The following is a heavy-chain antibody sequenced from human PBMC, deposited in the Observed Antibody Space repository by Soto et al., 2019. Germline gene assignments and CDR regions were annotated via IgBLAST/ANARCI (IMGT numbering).Heavy chain of an antibody. D-gene: IGHD4-17*01. CDR1: GVTVSNNY. Sequence: EVKLVESGGGLVQPGGSLRLSCAASGVTVSNNYMTWVRQAPGKGLELVSSIYSTGNTFYADSVKGRFTISRDNSKNTLYRQMTSLRVEDTAVYYCARNVPVTTLGYWGQGTLVTVSS. V-gene: IGHV3-66*01. CDR2: IYSTGNT. J-gene: IGHJ4*02. CDR3: ARNVPVTTLGY.